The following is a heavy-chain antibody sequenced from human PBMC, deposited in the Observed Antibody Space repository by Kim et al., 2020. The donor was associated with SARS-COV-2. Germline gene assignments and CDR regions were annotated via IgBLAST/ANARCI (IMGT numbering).Heavy chain of an antibody. Sequence: SETLSLTCTVSGGSISSYYWSWIRQPPGKGLEWIGYIYYSGSTNYNPSLKSRVTISVDTSKNQFSLKLSSVTAADTAVYYCARVPTRLRQFDYWGQGTLVTVSS. CDR1: GGSISSYY. V-gene: IGHV4-59*01. CDR3: ARVPTRLRQFDY. CDR2: IYYSGST. J-gene: IGHJ4*02.